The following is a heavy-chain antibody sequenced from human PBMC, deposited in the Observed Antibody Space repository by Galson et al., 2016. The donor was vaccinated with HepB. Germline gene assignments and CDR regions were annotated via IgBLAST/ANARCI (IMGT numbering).Heavy chain of an antibody. Sequence: SETLSLTCTVSGGTTRNSNYFWSWIRQPPGKGLEWIGYIYYTGSTKYNPSLKSRVTISVDTSNYQFSLKLSSVTAADTAVYYCARFRGYSSGWAFDSWGQGTLVTVSS. D-gene: IGHD6-19*01. CDR2: IYYTGST. J-gene: IGHJ4*02. V-gene: IGHV4-61*01. CDR1: GGTTRNSNYF. CDR3: ARFRGYSSGWAFDS.